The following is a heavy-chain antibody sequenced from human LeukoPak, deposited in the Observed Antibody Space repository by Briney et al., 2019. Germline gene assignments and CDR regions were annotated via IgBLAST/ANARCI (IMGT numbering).Heavy chain of an antibody. CDR2: LSGNTTNK. V-gene: IGHV3-21*01. D-gene: IGHD1-14*01. CDR1: GFTLFNNS. Sequence: GGSLRFSCAASGFTLFNNSMNWVCQAQGQGLEGGSSLSGNTTNKSYADQVKGTFTTSRDNAKNSLSLQMNSLRAEDTAVYYCAREEMGGTTRSGALTWGQGTLVTVSS. J-gene: IGHJ5*02. CDR3: AREEMGGTTRSGALT.